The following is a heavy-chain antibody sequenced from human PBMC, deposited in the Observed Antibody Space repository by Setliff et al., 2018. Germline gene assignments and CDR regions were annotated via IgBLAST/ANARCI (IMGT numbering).Heavy chain of an antibody. D-gene: IGHD3-3*01. Sequence: GASVKVSCKASGGTFSSYAISWVRQAPGQGLEWMGGIIPIFGTANYAQKFQGRVTITTDESTSTACMELSSLRSEDTAVYYCARAKTFTYYNFWSGYLTGFDYWGQGTLVTVSS. CDR3: ARAKTFTYYNFWSGYLTGFDY. CDR2: IIPIFGTA. CDR1: GGTFSSYA. J-gene: IGHJ4*02. V-gene: IGHV1-69*05.